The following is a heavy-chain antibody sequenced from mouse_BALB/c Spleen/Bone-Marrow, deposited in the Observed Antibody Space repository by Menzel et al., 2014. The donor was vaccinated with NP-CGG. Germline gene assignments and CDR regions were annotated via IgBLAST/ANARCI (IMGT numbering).Heavy chain of an antibody. CDR2: IYPYNGAS. CDR3: ESRGEYFDV. Sequence: VQLKDSGPELVKPGASVKISCKASGYSFTGYYMHWVKQSHGNSLDWIGYIYPYNGASSYNQKFKGKATLTVDKSSSTAYMELRSLTSDDSAVYYCESRGEYFDVWGAGTTVTVSS. J-gene: IGHJ1*01. CDR1: GYSFTGYY. V-gene: IGHV1-31*01.